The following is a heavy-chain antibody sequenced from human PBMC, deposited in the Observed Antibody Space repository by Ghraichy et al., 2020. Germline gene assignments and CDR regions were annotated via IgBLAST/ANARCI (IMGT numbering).Heavy chain of an antibody. J-gene: IGHJ6*02. V-gene: IGHV4-34*01. CDR3: AGSAGQLRSGYGMDV. D-gene: IGHD5-18*01. CDR1: GGSFSGYY. CDR2: INHSGST. Sequence: SETLSLTCAVYGGSFSGYYWSWIRQPPGKGLEWIGEINHSGSTNYNPSLKSRVTISVDTSKNQFSLKLSSVTAADTAVYYCAGSAGQLRSGYGMDVWGQGTTVTVSS.